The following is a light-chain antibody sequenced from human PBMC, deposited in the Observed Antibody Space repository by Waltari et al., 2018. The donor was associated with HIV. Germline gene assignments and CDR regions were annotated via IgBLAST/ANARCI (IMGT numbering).Light chain of an antibody. V-gene: IGLV1-47*01. J-gene: IGLJ2*01. CDR3: AAWDDGLDTPV. CDR2: TNN. CDR1: TSNVGSNN. Sequence: QSVLTQTPSMSGTPGQRVTISCSGRTSNVGSNNVYWYHQFPGTTPRLVIHTNNQRPSGVPDRFSASKSGTSAFLAINSLRSEDEAIYFCAAWDDGLDTPVFGGGTSLTVL.